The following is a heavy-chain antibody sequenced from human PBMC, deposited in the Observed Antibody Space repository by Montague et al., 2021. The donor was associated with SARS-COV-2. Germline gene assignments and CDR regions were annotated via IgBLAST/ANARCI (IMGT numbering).Heavy chain of an antibody. J-gene: IGHJ6*02. CDR3: ARVSSTALRGVIKTSGYYALDV. CDR2: IYHSGTT. V-gene: IGHV4-4*09. Sequence: SETLSLTCSVSGGSIRRSYRTWIRQAPEKGLEWIGYIYHSGTTKYNPALQSRVTISVDTAKNQFSLNLTSVTAADTAVYYCARVSSTALRGVIKTSGYYALDVWGHGTTARVSS. CDR1: GGSIRRSY. D-gene: IGHD3-10*01.